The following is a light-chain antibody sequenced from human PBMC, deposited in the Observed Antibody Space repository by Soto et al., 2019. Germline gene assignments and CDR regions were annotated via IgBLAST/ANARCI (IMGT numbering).Light chain of an antibody. V-gene: IGLV2-14*01. CDR2: EVS. CDR3: SSYTSSSLRV. Sequence: QSALTQPASVSGSPGQSITISCTGTSSDVGGYNYVSWYQQHPGKAPKLMIYEVSTRPSGVSNRFSGSKSGNTASLTISGLQAEDEADYYCSSYTSSSLRVFGGGTKVTVL. J-gene: IGLJ3*02. CDR1: SSDVGGYNY.